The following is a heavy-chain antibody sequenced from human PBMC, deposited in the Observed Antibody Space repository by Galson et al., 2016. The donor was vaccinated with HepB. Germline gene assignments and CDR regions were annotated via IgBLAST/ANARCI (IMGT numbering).Heavy chain of an antibody. CDR1: GYIFISYG. J-gene: IGHJ4*02. V-gene: IGHV1-18*01. CDR2: ISPYNGNT. Sequence: SVKVSCKASGYIFISYGINWVRQAPGQGLEWMGWISPYNGNTNYAQNVQGRVTLTSDTSTSTAYMALRSLRSDDTAVYYCAKERAHYDVLTGYPPYFDSWGQGTLVSVSS. D-gene: IGHD3-9*01. CDR3: AKERAHYDVLTGYPPYFDS.